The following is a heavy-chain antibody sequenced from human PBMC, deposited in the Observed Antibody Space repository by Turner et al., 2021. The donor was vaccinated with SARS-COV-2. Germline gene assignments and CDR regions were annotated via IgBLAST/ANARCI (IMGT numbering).Heavy chain of an antibody. CDR3: AKKTTDCSGGTCHEYFEY. J-gene: IGHJ4*02. V-gene: IGHV1-69*01. D-gene: IGHD2-15*01. CDR2: IIPIFGTA. Sequence: QVQLVQSGAEVKKPGSSVKVSCKASGGTFSSYAITWVRQARGQGPEWMAGIIPIFGTANYAQKYQGRVTITADESTSTAYMELRSLRSEGTAVDYCAKKTTDCSGGTCHEYFEYWGQGTLVTVSS. CDR1: GGTFSSYA.